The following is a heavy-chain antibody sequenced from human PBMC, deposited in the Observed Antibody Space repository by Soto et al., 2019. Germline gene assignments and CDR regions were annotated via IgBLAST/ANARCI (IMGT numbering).Heavy chain of an antibody. Sequence: QEQLVESGGGVVKPGGSLRLSCTASGFSFSDYYMSWIRQAPGKGLECIAYISSSGNSIYYADSVKGRFTVSRDNAKSSLYLHMDSMTAEDTAVYYFGRDDDYGGTNNWFDPWGQGTLVTVSS. J-gene: IGHJ5*02. D-gene: IGHD4-17*01. CDR3: GRDDDYGGTNNWFDP. CDR2: ISSSGNSI. V-gene: IGHV3-11*01. CDR1: GFSFSDYY.